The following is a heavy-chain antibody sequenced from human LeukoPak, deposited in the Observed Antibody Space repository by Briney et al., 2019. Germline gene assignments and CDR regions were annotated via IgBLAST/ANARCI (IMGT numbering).Heavy chain of an antibody. J-gene: IGHJ4*02. Sequence: GRSLRLSCAASGFTFSSYAMHWVRQAPGKGLEWVAVISYDGSNKYYADSVKGRFTISKDNSKNTLYPQMNSLRAEDTAVYYCARDRGWALDYWGQGTLVTVSS. D-gene: IGHD1-26*01. CDR1: GFTFSSYA. CDR2: ISYDGSNK. V-gene: IGHV3-30-3*01. CDR3: ARDRGWALDY.